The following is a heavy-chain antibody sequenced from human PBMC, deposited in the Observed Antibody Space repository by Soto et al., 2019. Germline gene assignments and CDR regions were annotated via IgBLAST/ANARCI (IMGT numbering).Heavy chain of an antibody. CDR1: GGSISNAAYS. Sequence: SETLSLTCAVSGGSISNAAYSWSWIRQPPGKGLEWIGYIYPSGMPFYNPSLRSRVTISIDRSNDQFSLNLKSVTAADTAVYYCARERGGYGLFDSWGQGALVTVSS. J-gene: IGHJ4*02. V-gene: IGHV4-30-2*01. CDR2: IYPSGMP. CDR3: ARERGGYGLFDS. D-gene: IGHD5-18*01.